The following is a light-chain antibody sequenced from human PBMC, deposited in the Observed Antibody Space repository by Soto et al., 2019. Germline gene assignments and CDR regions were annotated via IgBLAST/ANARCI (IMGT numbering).Light chain of an antibody. J-gene: IGLJ2*01. CDR2: EVS. CDR1: SSDVGGYNY. Sequence: QSALTQPASVSGSPGQSITISCTGTSSDVGGYNYVSWYQQHPGKAPKLMICEVSNRPSGVSNRSSGSKSGNTASLTISGLQAEDEADYYCSSYTSSSNVVFGGGTKVTVL. CDR3: SSYTSSSNVV. V-gene: IGLV2-14*01.